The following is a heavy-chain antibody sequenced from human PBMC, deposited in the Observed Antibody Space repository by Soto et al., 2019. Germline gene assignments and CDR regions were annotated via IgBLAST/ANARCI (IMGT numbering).Heavy chain of an antibody. V-gene: IGHV4-39*01. CDR3: TTSGYYYYYGMDA. J-gene: IGHJ6*02. CDR1: GGSISSSSYY. Sequence: SETLSLTCTVSGGSISSSSYYWGWIRQPPGKGLEWIGSIYYSGSTYYNPSLKSRVTISVDTSKNQFSLKLGSVTAADTAVYYCTTSGYYYYYGMDAWGQGTTVTVSS. CDR2: IYYSGST. D-gene: IGHD1-26*01.